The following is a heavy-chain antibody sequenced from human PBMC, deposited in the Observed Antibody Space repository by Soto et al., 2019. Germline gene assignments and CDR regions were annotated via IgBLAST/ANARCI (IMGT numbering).Heavy chain of an antibody. J-gene: IGHJ5*02. D-gene: IGHD1-7*01. CDR1: GYTFTSYG. Sequence: QVQLVQSGAEVKKPGASVKVSCKASGYTFTSYGISWVRQAPGQGLEWMGWISAYNGNTNYAQKLQGRVTMTTDTPTSTAYLELRSLRSDDTAVYYCARRTGTTPLYNWFDPWGQGTLVTVSS. CDR2: ISAYNGNT. V-gene: IGHV1-18*01. CDR3: ARRTGTTPLYNWFDP.